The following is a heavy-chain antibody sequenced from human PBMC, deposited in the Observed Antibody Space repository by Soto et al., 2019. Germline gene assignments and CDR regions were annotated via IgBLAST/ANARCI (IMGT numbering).Heavy chain of an antibody. CDR3: ARDGADMVRGVHNIWGCFQH. Sequence: QVQLVESGGGVVQPGRSLRLSCAASGFTFSSYAMHWVRQAPGKGLEWVAVISYDGSNKYYADSVKGRFTISRDNSKNTLYLQMNSLRAEDTAVYYCARDGADMVRGVHNIWGCFQHWGQGTLVTVSS. CDR2: ISYDGSNK. D-gene: IGHD3-10*01. CDR1: GFTFSSYA. J-gene: IGHJ1*01. V-gene: IGHV3-30-3*01.